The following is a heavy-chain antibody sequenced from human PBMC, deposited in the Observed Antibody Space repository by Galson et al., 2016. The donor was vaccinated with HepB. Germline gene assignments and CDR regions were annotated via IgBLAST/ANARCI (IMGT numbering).Heavy chain of an antibody. CDR3: ATDATPSGRFGELSY. V-gene: IGHV3-21*01. D-gene: IGHD3-10*01. CDR1: GFTFNIYS. J-gene: IGHJ4*02. CDR2: IDASNNYI. Sequence: SLRLSCAASGFTFNIYSMNWVRQAPGKGLEWVSFIDASNNYIYYADSVQGRFTISRDNAKNSLYLQMSSLRAEDTAVYYCATDATPSGRFGELSYWGQGTLVTVSS.